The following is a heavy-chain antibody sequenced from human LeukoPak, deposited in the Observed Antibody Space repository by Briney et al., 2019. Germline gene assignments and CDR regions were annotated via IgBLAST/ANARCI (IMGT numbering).Heavy chain of an antibody. J-gene: IGHJ4*02. Sequence: GESLKISCKGSRYSFTSYWIGWVRQMPGKVLESMGIIYPGDSDTRYSPSFQGQVTISADKSISTAYLQWSSLKASDTAMYYCARLPRHDLYSDYWGQGTLVTVSS. CDR1: RYSFTSYW. V-gene: IGHV5-51*01. CDR3: ARLPRHDLYSDY. CDR2: IYPGDSDT. D-gene: IGHD2-21*01.